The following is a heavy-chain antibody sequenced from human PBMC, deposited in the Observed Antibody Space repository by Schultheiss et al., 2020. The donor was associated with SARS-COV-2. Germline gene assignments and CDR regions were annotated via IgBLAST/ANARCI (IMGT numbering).Heavy chain of an antibody. D-gene: IGHD4-11*01. CDR2: MNPNSGGT. V-gene: IGHV1-2*02. CDR3: ARAAATVTREDYYYYYGMDV. J-gene: IGHJ6*02. CDR1: GGTFSSYA. Sequence: ASVKVSCKASGGTFSSYAISWVRQAPGQGLEWMGWMNPNSGGTNYAQKFQGRVTMTRDTSISTAYMELSRLRSDDTAVYYCARAAATVTREDYYYYYGMDVWGPGTTVTVSS.